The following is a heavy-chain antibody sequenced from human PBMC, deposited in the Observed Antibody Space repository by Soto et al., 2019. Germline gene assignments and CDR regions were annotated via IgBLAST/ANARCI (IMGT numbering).Heavy chain of an antibody. J-gene: IGHJ4*02. CDR3: ARGGYYYDSSGYFREIDY. CDR1: GFTFSSYG. CDR2: IWYDGSNK. D-gene: IGHD3-22*01. Sequence: QVQLVESGGGVVQPGRSLRLSCAASGFTFSSYGMHWVRQAPGKGLEWVAVIWYDGSNKYYADSVKGRFTISRDNSKNTLYLQMNSLRAEDTAVDCCARGGYYYDSSGYFREIDYWGQGTLVTVSS. V-gene: IGHV3-33*01.